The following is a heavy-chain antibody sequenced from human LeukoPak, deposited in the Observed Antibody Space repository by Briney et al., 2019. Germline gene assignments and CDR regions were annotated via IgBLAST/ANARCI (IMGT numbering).Heavy chain of an antibody. CDR1: GYTLTELS. CDR2: FDPEDGET. J-gene: IGHJ4*02. Sequence: ASVTVSRKVSGYTLTELSMHWVRQAPGKGLEWMGGFDPEDGETIYAQKFQGRVTMTEDTSTDTAYMELSSLRSEDTAVYYCAIGNTGWELRSGYFDYWGQGTLVTVSS. V-gene: IGHV1-24*01. CDR3: AIGNTGWELRSGYFDY. D-gene: IGHD1-26*01.